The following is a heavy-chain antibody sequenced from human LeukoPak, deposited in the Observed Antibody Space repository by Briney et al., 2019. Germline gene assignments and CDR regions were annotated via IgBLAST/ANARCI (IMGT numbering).Heavy chain of an antibody. CDR2: IYYSGST. CDR1: GGPISSGDYY. V-gene: IGHV4-30-4*01. CDR3: ARASEVRGEYWFDP. J-gene: IGHJ5*02. Sequence: SSETLSLTYTVSGGPISSGDYYWSWIRQPPGKGLEWIGYIYYSGSTYYNPSLKSRVTISVDTSKNQFSLKLSSVTAADTAVYYSARASEVRGEYWFDPWGQGTLVTVSS. D-gene: IGHD3-10*01.